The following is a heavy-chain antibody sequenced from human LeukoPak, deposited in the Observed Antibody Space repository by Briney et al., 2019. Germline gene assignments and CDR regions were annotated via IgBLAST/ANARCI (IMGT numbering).Heavy chain of an antibody. D-gene: IGHD5-18*01. J-gene: IGHJ4*02. Sequence: SETLSLTCAVYGGSFSGYYWSWIRQPPGKGLEWIGEINHSGSTNYNPSLKSRVTISVDTSKNQFSLKLSSVTAADTAVYYCARPYSYGSFDYWGQGTLVTVSS. CDR3: ARPYSYGSFDY. CDR2: INHSGST. CDR1: GGSFSGYY. V-gene: IGHV4-34*01.